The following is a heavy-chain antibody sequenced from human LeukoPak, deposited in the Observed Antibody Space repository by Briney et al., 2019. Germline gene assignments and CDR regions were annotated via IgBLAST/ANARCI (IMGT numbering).Heavy chain of an antibody. D-gene: IGHD3-10*01. CDR1: GFTVSSNY. V-gene: IGHV3-66*01. CDR3: ARDGVLLWFGELS. J-gene: IGHJ4*02. Sequence: GGSLRLSCAASGFTVSSNYMSWVRQAPGKGLEWVSVIYSGGSTYYADSVKGRFTISRDNSKNTLYLQMNSLRAEGTAVYYCARDGVLLWFGELSWGQGTLVTVSS. CDR2: IYSGGST.